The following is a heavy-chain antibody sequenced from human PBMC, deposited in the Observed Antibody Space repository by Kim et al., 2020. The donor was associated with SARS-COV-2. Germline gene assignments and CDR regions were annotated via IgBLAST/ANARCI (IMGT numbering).Heavy chain of an antibody. CDR2: IYYSGST. Sequence: TLPLTCTVSGGSISSGGYYWSWIRPHPGKGLEWIGYIYYSGSTYYNTSLKSRVTISVDTSKNQFSLKLSSVTAADTAVYYCARGITIFGVVTNGMDVWDQGTTVTVSS. CDR1: GGSISSGGYY. D-gene: IGHD3-3*01. J-gene: IGHJ6*02. CDR3: ARGITIFGVVTNGMDV. V-gene: IGHV4-31*03.